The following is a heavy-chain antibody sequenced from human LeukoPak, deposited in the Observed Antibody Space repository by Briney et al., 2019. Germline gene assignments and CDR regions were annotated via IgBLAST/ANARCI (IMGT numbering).Heavy chain of an antibody. CDR2: ISSSSTI. J-gene: IGHJ6*04. CDR1: GFTFSSYS. CDR3: ARVVS. V-gene: IGHV3-48*01. Sequence: GGSLRLSCAASGFTFSSYSMNWVRQAPGKGLEWVSYISSSSTIYYADSVKGRFTISRDNAKNSLYLQMNSLRAEDTAVYYCARVVSWGKGTTVTVSS.